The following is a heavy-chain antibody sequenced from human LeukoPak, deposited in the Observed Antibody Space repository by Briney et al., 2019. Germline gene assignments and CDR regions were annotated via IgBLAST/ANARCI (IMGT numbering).Heavy chain of an antibody. Sequence: ASVKVSCKASGYTFTGYYMHWVRQAPGQGLEWMGWINPNSGGTNYAQKFQGRVTMTRDTSISTVYMELSRLRSDDTAVYYCATALPFGELLVSGAFDIWAQGTMVTVSS. CDR1: GYTFTGYY. J-gene: IGHJ3*02. D-gene: IGHD3-10*01. CDR3: ATALPFGELLVSGAFDI. CDR2: INPNSGGT. V-gene: IGHV1-2*02.